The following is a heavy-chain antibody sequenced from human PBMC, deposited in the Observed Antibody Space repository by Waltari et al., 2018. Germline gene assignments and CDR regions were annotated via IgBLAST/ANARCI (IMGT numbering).Heavy chain of an antibody. J-gene: IGHJ6*03. V-gene: IGHV1-69*04. D-gene: IGHD3-10*01. CDR2: IIPILGIA. CDR1: GGTFSSYA. CDR3: ATNPHYYGSGTGGGNGYMDV. Sequence: QVQLVQSGAEVKKPGSSVKVSCKASGGTFSSYAISWVRQAPGQGLEWMGGIIPILGIANYAQKFQGRVTITADESTSTAYMELSSLRSEDTAVYYCATNPHYYGSGTGGGNGYMDVWGKGTTVTVSS.